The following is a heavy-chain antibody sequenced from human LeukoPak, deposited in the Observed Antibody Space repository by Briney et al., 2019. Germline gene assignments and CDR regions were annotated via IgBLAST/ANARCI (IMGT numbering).Heavy chain of an antibody. Sequence: PGGSLRLSCAASGFTFSSYSMNWVRQAPGKGLEWVSYVSSSSGTMYYADSVKGRFTISRDNAKNSLFLQMSSLRDEDTAVYYCARGLAYSSSPFDYWGHGTLVTVSS. CDR3: ARGLAYSSSPFDY. CDR1: GFTFSSYS. CDR2: VSSSSGTM. V-gene: IGHV3-48*02. J-gene: IGHJ5*01. D-gene: IGHD6-13*01.